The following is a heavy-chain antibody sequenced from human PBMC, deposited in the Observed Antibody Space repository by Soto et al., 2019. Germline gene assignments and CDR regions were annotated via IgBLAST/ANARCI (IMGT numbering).Heavy chain of an antibody. CDR3: ARSYRRGGYSGSHPLDY. V-gene: IGHV1-8*01. D-gene: IGHD5-12*01. CDR2: MNPNSGNT. CDR1: GYTFTSYD. J-gene: IGHJ4*02. Sequence: QVQLVQSGAEVKKPGASVKVSCKASGYTFTSYDINWVRQATGQGLEWMGWMNPNSGNTGYAQKFQGRVTMTRNTSISTAYMELSSLRSEDTAVYYCARSYRRGGYSGSHPLDYWGQGTLVTVSS.